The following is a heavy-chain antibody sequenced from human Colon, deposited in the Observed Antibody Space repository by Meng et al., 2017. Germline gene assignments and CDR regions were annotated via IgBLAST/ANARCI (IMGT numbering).Heavy chain of an antibody. CDR2: ISGSGVGT. V-gene: IGHV3-23*01. Sequence: GGSLRLSCAASGFTFSSYAMSWVRQAPGKGLEWVSVISGSGVGTYYADSVKGRFTISRDNSKNTLYLQMNSLRAEDTAVYYCAKRQSLAFGGVGGMDVWGQGTMVTVSS. D-gene: IGHD3-16*01. CDR1: GFTFSSYA. J-gene: IGHJ6*02. CDR3: AKRQSLAFGGVGGMDV.